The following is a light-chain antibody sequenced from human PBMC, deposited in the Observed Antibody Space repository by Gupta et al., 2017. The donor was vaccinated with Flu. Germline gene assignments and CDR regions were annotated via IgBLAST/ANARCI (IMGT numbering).Light chain of an antibody. Sequence: KERVTITCRASQNIRNSLNWYQQKPDQSPKLLIKDASQSYSGVPSRFSGSGSGTDFTLTINNLEAEDAATYYCQQSSNIPWTFGQGTKVEIK. J-gene: IGKJ1*01. V-gene: IGKV6-21*01. CDR1: QNIRNS. CDR2: DAS. CDR3: QQSSNIPWT.